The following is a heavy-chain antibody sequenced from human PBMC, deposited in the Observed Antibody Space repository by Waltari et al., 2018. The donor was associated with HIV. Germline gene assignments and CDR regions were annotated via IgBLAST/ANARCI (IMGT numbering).Heavy chain of an antibody. J-gene: IGHJ6*02. CDR2: IIPSLGIT. Sequence: QVQLVQSGAEVKKPGSSVKVSCKASGGTFSSYTISWVRQAPGQGLEWMGRIIPSLGITNYAQKVQGRVTITADKSTSTAYMELSSLRSEDTAVYYCARLTTVTKGSYYYYGMDVWGQGTTVTVSS. CDR3: ARLTTVTKGSYYYYGMDV. D-gene: IGHD4-4*01. V-gene: IGHV1-69*02. CDR1: GGTFSSYT.